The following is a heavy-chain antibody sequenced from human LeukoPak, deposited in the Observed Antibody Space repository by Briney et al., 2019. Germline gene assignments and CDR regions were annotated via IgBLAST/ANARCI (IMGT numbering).Heavy chain of an antibody. CDR2: IKSKVDGGTT. CDR1: GFIFSNAW. Sequence: GGSLRLSCVASGFIFSNAWMNWVRQAPGKGLEWVGRIKSKVDGGTTDYTAPVKGRFTISRDDSKTTVYLQMNSLKIEDTAVYYCATGGYFFDYWGQGTLVTVSS. V-gene: IGHV3-15*07. D-gene: IGHD5-12*01. J-gene: IGHJ4*02. CDR3: ATGGYFFDY.